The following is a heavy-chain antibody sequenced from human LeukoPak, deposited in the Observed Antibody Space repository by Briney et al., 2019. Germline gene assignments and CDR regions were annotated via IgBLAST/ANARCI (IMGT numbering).Heavy chain of an antibody. D-gene: IGHD3-3*01. CDR1: GVSISSYY. Sequence: SETLSLTCTVSGVSISSYYWSWIRQPPGKGLEWIGYIYTSGSTNYNPSLKSRVTISVDTSKNQFSLKLSSGTAADTAVYYCARTVGQSGYIDYWGQGTLVTVSS. V-gene: IGHV4-4*09. CDR3: ARTVGQSGYIDY. CDR2: IYTSGST. J-gene: IGHJ4*02.